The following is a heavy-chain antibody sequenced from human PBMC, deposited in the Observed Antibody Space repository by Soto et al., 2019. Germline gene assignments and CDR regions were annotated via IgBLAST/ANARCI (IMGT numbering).Heavy chain of an antibody. Sequence: EVQLLESGGGLVQPGGSLRLSCAASGFTFSSYAMSWVRQAPGKGLEWVSAISGSGGSTYYADSVKGRFTISRDNSKNTLYLQMNSLRAEDTAVYYCARTIGKYSSSWYPWVNWFDPWGQGTLVTVSS. CDR2: ISGSGGST. CDR3: ARTIGKYSSSWYPWVNWFDP. V-gene: IGHV3-23*01. D-gene: IGHD6-13*01. J-gene: IGHJ5*02. CDR1: GFTFSSYA.